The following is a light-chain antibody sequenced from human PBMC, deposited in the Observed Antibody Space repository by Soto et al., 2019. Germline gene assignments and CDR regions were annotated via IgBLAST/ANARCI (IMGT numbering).Light chain of an antibody. CDR1: QSISTTF. J-gene: IGKJ1*01. CDR2: ATS. CDR3: QQYGSSPRT. V-gene: IGKV3-20*01. Sequence: EIVLTQSPGTLSLSPGERATLSCRASQSISTTFLGWYQQKPGQAPRLLIYATSSRATGIPARFSGSGSGTDFTLTISRLEPEDFAVYYCQQYGSSPRTFGPGTKVEIK.